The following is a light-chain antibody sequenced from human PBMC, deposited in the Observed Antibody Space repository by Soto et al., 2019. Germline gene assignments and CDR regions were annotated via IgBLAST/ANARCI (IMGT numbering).Light chain of an antibody. CDR3: GTWDSSLSAGGV. CDR2: DND. Sequence: QSVLTQPPSVSAAPGQKVTISCSATPPPLGDNSVSWYQQLPGTAPKLLIYDNDKRPSGIPDRFSGSKSGTSATLGITGLQTGDEADYFCGTWDSSLSAGGVFGGGTKLTVL. CDR1: PPPLGDNS. V-gene: IGLV1-51*01. J-gene: IGLJ3*02.